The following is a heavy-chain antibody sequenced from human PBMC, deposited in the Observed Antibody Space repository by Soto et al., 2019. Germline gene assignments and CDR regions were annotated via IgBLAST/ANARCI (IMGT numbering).Heavy chain of an antibody. J-gene: IGHJ4*02. D-gene: IGHD3-22*01. CDR2: ISYDGSNK. CDR1: GFTFSSYA. V-gene: IGHV3-30-3*01. CDR3: ARDVYDSSGYYYGAGGDFDY. Sequence: VQLVESGGGVVQPGRSLRLSCAASGFTFSSYAMHWVRQAPGKGLEWVAVISYDGSNKYYADSVKGRFTISRDNSKNTLYLQMNSLRAEDTAVYYCARDVYDSSGYYYGAGGDFDYWGQGTLVTVSS.